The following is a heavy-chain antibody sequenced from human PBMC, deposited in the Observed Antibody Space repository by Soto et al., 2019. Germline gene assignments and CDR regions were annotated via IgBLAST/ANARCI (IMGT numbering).Heavy chain of an antibody. Sequence: SETLSLTCSVSNGSISGFYWTWIRQPPGKILEWIVYIHYSGRTDYNPSLTSRATMSVDTSKNQFSLNLKSITAADTAVYYCVRVGVGIGNHFDSWGRGTLVTVSS. D-gene: IGHD1-26*01. CDR1: NGSISGFY. V-gene: IGHV4-59*12. J-gene: IGHJ4*02. CDR2: IHYSGRT. CDR3: VRVGVGIGNHFDS.